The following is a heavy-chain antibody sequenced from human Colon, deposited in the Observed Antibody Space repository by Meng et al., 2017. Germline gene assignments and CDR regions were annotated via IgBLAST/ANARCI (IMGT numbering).Heavy chain of an antibody. D-gene: IGHD4-17*01. V-gene: IGHV3-30*04. CDR3: ARDRTQAYGDYVSYYYYGRDF. Sequence: SLKISCAASGFTFSSYAMHWVRQAPGKGLEWVAVISYDGSNKYYADSVKGRFTISRDNSKNTLYLQMNSLRAEDTAVYYCARDRTQAYGDYVSYYYYGRDFWGQGTMVTVSS. CDR2: ISYDGSNK. J-gene: IGHJ6*02. CDR1: GFTFSSYA.